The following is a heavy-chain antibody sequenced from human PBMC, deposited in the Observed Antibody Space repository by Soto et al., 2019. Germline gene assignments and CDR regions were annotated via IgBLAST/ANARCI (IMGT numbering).Heavy chain of an antibody. CDR2: ISGSGGST. D-gene: IGHD3-9*01. Sequence: GGSLRLSCAASGFTFSSYAMSWVRQAPGKGLEWVSAISGSGGSTYYADSVKGRFTISRDNSKNTLYLQMNSLRAEDTAVYYCAKVRVHAADYYDILTGYYLDYWGQGTLVTVSS. V-gene: IGHV3-23*01. CDR3: AKVRVHAADYYDILTGYYLDY. CDR1: GFTFSSYA. J-gene: IGHJ4*02.